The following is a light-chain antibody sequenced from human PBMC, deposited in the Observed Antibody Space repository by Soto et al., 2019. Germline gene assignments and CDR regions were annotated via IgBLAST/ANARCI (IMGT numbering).Light chain of an antibody. CDR1: QSVSSSY. J-gene: IGKJ1*01. V-gene: IGKV3-20*01. CDR3: HQYGGSPTWT. CDR2: GAS. Sequence: EIVLTQSPGTLSLSPGERATLSCRASQSVSSSYLAWYQQKPGQAPRLLMYGASSRATGIPDRFSGSGSVTDFSLTIIRLEHEDFAVYYSHQYGGSPTWTFGQGTKVENK.